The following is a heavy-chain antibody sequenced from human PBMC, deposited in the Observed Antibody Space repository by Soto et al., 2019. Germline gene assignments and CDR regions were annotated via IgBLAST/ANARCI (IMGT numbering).Heavy chain of an antibody. CDR1: GGSISSYY. CDR2: IYYSGST. CDR3: ARSAAGYSSSWESYYYYYYYMEV. V-gene: IGHV4-59*01. Sequence: VQLQESGPGLVKPSETLSLLCTVSGGSISSYYLSWIRQPPGKGLEWSGYIYYSGSTNYNPSLKSRVLLAVDTSKKQFSLKLSSVTAADTAVYYCARSAAGYSSSWESYYYYYYYMEVWGKGTTVTVPS. D-gene: IGHD6-13*01. J-gene: IGHJ6*03.